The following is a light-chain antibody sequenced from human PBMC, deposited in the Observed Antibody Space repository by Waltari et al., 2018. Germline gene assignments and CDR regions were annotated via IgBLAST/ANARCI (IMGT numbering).Light chain of an antibody. V-gene: IGKV1-12*01. J-gene: IGKJ4*01. Sequence: DIQMTQSPSSVSASVGDRVTITCRASQAISGWLAWYQQKPGSAPNLLIYGASSVQSGVPSRFSGSGSGTDFTLNISNLQPEDFATYYCQQATSLPLTFGGGTKVEIK. CDR1: QAISGW. CDR2: GAS. CDR3: QQATSLPLT.